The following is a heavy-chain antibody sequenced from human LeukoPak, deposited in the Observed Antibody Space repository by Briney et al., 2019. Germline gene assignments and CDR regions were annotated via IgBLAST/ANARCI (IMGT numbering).Heavy chain of an antibody. D-gene: IGHD2-21*02. CDR3: ARPHIVVVTAIFHAFDI. Sequence: AGGSLRLSCAASGFTFTSAGMHWVRQAPGKGLEWVAVATYDGSEVHYADSVKGRFTISRDNSKNTLYLQMNSLRAEDTAVYYCARPHIVVVTAIFHAFDIWGQGTMVTVSS. CDR2: ATYDGSEV. J-gene: IGHJ3*02. CDR1: GFTFTSAG. V-gene: IGHV3-30*03.